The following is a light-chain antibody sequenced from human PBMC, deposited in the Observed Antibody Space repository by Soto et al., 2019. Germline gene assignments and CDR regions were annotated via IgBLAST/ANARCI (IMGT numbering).Light chain of an antibody. CDR1: SAHSSYA. J-gene: IGLJ3*02. V-gene: IGLV4-69*01. Sequence: QPVLTQSPSASASLGAWVKLTCTLSSAHSSYAIEWHQQQPEKGPRYLMKLNSDGSHSKGDGIPDRFSGSSSGADRYLTISSHHSEDEADYFCHTWSSGSQVFGGGTKLTVL. CDR2: LNSDGSH. CDR3: HTWSSGSQV.